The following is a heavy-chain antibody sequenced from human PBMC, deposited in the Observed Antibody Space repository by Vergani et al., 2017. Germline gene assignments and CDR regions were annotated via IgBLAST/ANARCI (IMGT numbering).Heavy chain of an antibody. CDR1: GFTFGSYS. J-gene: IGHJ1*01. D-gene: IGHD2-2*01. CDR2: ISSSSSYR. Sequence: EVQLVESGGGLVKPGGSLRLSCVASGFTFGSYSMNWVRQAPGKGLEWVSFISSSSSYRYYADSVKGRFTISRDNGEYSLLVQMNSLRPEDTAVYYCASGVPGYQLATQYFQHWGQGTLVTVSS. V-gene: IGHV3-21*01. CDR3: ASGVPGYQLATQYFQH.